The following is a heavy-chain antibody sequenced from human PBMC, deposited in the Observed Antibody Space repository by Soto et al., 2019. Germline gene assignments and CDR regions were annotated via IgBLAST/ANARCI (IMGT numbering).Heavy chain of an antibody. J-gene: IGHJ3*02. CDR3: ARELVGYGDYGDADI. Sequence: QVQLQESGPGLVKPSETLSLTCTVSGGSISSHYWSLIRQPPGKGLEWIGYIYYSGSTNYNPSLKSRVTISVDTSKNQFSLKLSSVTAADTAVYYCARELVGYGDYGDADIWGKGTMVTVSS. CDR1: GGSISSHY. CDR2: IYYSGST. D-gene: IGHD4-17*01. V-gene: IGHV4-59*11.